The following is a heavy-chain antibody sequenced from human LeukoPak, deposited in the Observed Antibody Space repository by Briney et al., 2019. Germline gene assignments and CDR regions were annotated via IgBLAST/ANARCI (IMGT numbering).Heavy chain of an antibody. D-gene: IGHD3-3*01. V-gene: IGHV1-2*02. Sequence: GASVKVSCKASVHTFTGYYMHWVRQAPGQGLEWMGWIIPNSGGTKYSQKFQGRVIMTSDTSISTAYMELSRLSSDDTAVYYCARDQDSWRNGFDIWGQGTMVTVSS. CDR3: ARDQDSWRNGFDI. J-gene: IGHJ3*02. CDR1: VHTFTGYY. CDR2: IIPNSGGT.